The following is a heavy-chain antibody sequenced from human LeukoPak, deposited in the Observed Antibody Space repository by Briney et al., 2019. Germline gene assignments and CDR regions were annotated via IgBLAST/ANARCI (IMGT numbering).Heavy chain of an antibody. CDR2: IYHSGST. V-gene: IGHV4-38-2*02. Sequence: SETLSLTCTVSGYSISSGYYWGWIRQPPGKGLEWIGSIYHSGSTYYNPSLKSRVTISVDTSKNQFSLKLSSVTAADTAVYYCARDGGIFHPFDPWGQGTLVTVSS. D-gene: IGHD3-16*01. J-gene: IGHJ5*02. CDR3: ARDGGIFHPFDP. CDR1: GYSISSGYY.